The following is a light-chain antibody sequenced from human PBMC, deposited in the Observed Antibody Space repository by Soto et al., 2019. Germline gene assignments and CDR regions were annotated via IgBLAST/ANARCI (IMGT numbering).Light chain of an antibody. CDR3: QQRSTWLFT. Sequence: EIVLTQSPATLSLSPGERATLSCRASQSVSSSLAWYQHKPGQAPRLLIYDASNRATGIPARFSGSGSGTDFTLTISSLEPEDFAVYYCQQRSTWLFTFGPGTKVDIK. CDR1: QSVSSS. V-gene: IGKV3-11*01. J-gene: IGKJ3*01. CDR2: DAS.